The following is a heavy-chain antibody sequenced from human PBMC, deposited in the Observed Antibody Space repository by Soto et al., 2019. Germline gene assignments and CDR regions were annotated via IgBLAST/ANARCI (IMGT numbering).Heavy chain of an antibody. D-gene: IGHD6-19*01. V-gene: IGHV4-61*01. CDR3: ARGGQWLVRYFDY. Sequence: SETLSLTCSGPGGSFSRTSYYWSWTRHRPGKGLEWIGYIYHTGSTKYNPSLKGRVTISVDTFKNQLPLTLTSVTAADTAVYYCARGGQWLVRYFDYWGQGTLVTVSS. CDR2: IYHTGST. CDR1: GGSFSRTSYY. J-gene: IGHJ4*02.